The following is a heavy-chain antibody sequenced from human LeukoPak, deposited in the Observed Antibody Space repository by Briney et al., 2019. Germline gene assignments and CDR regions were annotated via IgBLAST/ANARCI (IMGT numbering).Heavy chain of an antibody. CDR1: GYKFISHY. D-gene: IGHD2-21*02. V-gene: IGHV1-2*02. Sequence: ASVKVSCKASGYKFISHYLQWMRQAPGLGPEWMGWMHGGNGNTRYAEKFEGRVTMTRDTSTGTAYMDLSTPTSDDTAVYYCAREGSYCVGGDCYSFDFWGQGTLVTVSS. CDR2: MHGGNGNT. CDR3: AREGSYCVGGDCYSFDF. J-gene: IGHJ4*02.